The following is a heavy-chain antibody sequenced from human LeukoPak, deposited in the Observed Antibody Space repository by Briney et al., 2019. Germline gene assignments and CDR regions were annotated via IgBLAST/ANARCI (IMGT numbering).Heavy chain of an antibody. V-gene: IGHV1-18*01. CDR2: ISAYNGNT. CDR1: GYTFTSYG. CDR3: ARELEGYTIFGVVIMGYFDY. J-gene: IGHJ4*02. Sequence: GASVKVSCKASGYTFTSYGISWVRQAPGQGLEWMGWISAYNGNTNYVQKLQGRVTMTTDTSTSTAYMELRSLRSDDTAVYYCARELEGYTIFGVVIMGYFDYWGQGTLVTVSS. D-gene: IGHD3-3*01.